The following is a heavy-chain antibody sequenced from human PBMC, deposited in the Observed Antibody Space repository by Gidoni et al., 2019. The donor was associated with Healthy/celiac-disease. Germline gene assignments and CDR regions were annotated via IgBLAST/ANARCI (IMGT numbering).Heavy chain of an antibody. CDR3: ARQVLWFGEEDYMDV. D-gene: IGHD3-10*01. CDR1: GYSFTSYW. J-gene: IGHJ6*03. CDR2: IYPGDSDT. V-gene: IGHV5-51*01. Sequence: EVQLVQSGAEVKTPGESLKISCKGSGYSFTSYWIGWVRQMPGKGLEWMGIIYPGDSDTRYSPSFQGQVTISADKSISTAYLQWSSLKASDTAMYYCARQVLWFGEEDYMDVWGKGTTVTVSS.